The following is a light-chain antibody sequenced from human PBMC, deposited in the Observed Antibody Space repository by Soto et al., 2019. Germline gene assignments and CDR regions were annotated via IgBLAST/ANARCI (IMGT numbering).Light chain of an antibody. CDR3: SSYAANKIHYV. Sequence: QSVLTQPPSASGSAGQSVTISCTGTSTDVGGYNYVSWYQQHPGKAPKLMIYEVSKRPSGVPDRFSGSKSGNTASLTVSGLQAQDEADYHCSSYAANKIHYVFGTGTKVTVL. CDR1: STDVGGYNY. V-gene: IGLV2-8*01. J-gene: IGLJ1*01. CDR2: EVS.